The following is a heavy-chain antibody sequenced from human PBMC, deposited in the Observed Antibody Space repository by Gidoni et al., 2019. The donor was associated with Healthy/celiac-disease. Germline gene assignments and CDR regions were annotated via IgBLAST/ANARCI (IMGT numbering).Heavy chain of an antibody. D-gene: IGHD6-19*01. J-gene: IGHJ4*02. V-gene: IGHV4-31*03. CDR2: IYYSGST. Sequence: QVQLQESGPGLVKPSQTLSPTCTVPGGPISSGGYYWSWIRQHPGKGLEWIGYIYYSGSTYYNPSLKSRVTISVDTSKNQFSLKLSSVTAADTAVYYCARGIAVAGTSPGLDYWGQGTLVTVSS. CDR1: GGPISSGGYY. CDR3: ARGIAVAGTSPGLDY.